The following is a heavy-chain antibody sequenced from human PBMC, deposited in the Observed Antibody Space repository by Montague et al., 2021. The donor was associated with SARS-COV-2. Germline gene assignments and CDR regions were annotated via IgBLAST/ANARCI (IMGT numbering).Heavy chain of an antibody. Sequence: SLRLSCAASGFTFSSYGMHWVRQAPGKGLEWVAVIWYDGSNKYYADSVKGRFTISRDNSKNTLYLQMNGLRAEDTAVYYCARDAPYYDSSGYLFYYGMDVWGQGPTVTVSS. CDR2: IWYDGSNK. V-gene: IGHV3-33*01. CDR3: ARDAPYYDSSGYLFYYGMDV. J-gene: IGHJ6*02. D-gene: IGHD3-22*01. CDR1: GFTFSSYG.